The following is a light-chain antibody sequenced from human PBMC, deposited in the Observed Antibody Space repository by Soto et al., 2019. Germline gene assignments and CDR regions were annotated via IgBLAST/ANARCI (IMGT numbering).Light chain of an antibody. Sequence: DVQMTQSPSSLSASVGDRVTITCQASHDICTYLNWYQHKPGKAPKLLIFDTSHLATGVPARFSGGGSDTYFTFTITNLQPEDFAVYYCQQFDSVPLTFGGGTHVEI. J-gene: IGKJ4*01. CDR3: QQFDSVPLT. CDR1: HDICTY. V-gene: IGKV1-33*01. CDR2: DTS.